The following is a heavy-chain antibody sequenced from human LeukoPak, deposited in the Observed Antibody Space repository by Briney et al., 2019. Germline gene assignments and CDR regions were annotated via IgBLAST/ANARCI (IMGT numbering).Heavy chain of an antibody. Sequence: GGSLRLSCAASGFTFSSYGMHWVRQAPGKGLEWVAVISYDGSNKYYADSVKGRFTISRDNSKNTLYLQMNSLRAEDTAVYHCARTTYGSPCAFDLWGQGTLVTVSS. CDR1: GFTFSSYG. CDR3: ARTTYGSPCAFDL. CDR2: ISYDGSNK. V-gene: IGHV3-30*03. J-gene: IGHJ5*02. D-gene: IGHD4-17*01.